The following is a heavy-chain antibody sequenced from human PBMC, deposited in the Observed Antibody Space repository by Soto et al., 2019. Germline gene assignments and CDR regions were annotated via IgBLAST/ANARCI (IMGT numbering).Heavy chain of an antibody. CDR1: GYTLTELS. D-gene: IGHD3-22*01. CDR2: FDPEDGET. Sequence: ASVKVSCKVSGYTLTELSMHWVRQAPGKGLEWMGGFDPEDGETIYAQKFQGRVTMTEDTSTDTAYMELSSLRSEDTAVYYCATVYDSSGPLSSLFDYWGQGTLVTVSS. CDR3: ATVYDSSGPLSSLFDY. J-gene: IGHJ4*02. V-gene: IGHV1-24*01.